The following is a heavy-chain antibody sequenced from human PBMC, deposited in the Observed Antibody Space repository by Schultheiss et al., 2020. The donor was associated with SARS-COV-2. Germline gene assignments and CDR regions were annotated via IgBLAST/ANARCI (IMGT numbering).Heavy chain of an antibody. CDR1: GGSIRSYY. Sequence: SQTLSLTCTVSGGSIRSYYWSWIRQPPGKDLEWVGYISYSGSTNYNPSLKSRVTISVDTSNNQFSLKLSSVTAADTAVYYCARDLRGSSSMDVWGQGTTVTVAS. D-gene: IGHD6-6*01. J-gene: IGHJ6*02. CDR2: ISYSGST. V-gene: IGHV4-59*01. CDR3: ARDLRGSSSMDV.